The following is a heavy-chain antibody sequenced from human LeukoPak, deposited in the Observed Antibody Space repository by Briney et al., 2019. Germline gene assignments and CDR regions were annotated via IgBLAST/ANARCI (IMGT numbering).Heavy chain of an antibody. CDR3: ARPGDYYDSVD. Sequence: LSLTCTVSGGSISSSSYYMSWIRQAPGKGLEWVSYISSSGSTIYYADSVKGRFTISRDNAKNSLYLQMNSLRAEDTAVYYCARPGDYYDSVDWGQGTLVTVSS. D-gene: IGHD3-22*01. V-gene: IGHV3-11*01. CDR1: GGSISSSSYY. CDR2: ISSSGSTI. J-gene: IGHJ4*02.